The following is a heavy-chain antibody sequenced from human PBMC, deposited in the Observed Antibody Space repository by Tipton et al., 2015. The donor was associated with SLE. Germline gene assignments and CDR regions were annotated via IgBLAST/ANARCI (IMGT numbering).Heavy chain of an antibody. CDR1: GGSISSGDYY. CDR2: IYHDGST. J-gene: IGHJ2*01. D-gene: IGHD3-16*01. V-gene: IGHV4-30-4*01. CDR3: ASWGQSHWYFDL. Sequence: TLSLTCTVSGGSISSGDYYWSWIRQPPGKGLEWIGYIYHDGSTNYNPSLKSRVSISIDTSKNHFSLKLSSVTAADTAVYYCASWGQSHWYFDLWGRGTLVTVSS.